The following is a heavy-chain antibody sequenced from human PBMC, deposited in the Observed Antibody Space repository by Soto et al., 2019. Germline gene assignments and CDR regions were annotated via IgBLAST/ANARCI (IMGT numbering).Heavy chain of an antibody. CDR1: GGTFSSYA. J-gene: IGHJ6*02. V-gene: IGHV1-69*01. D-gene: IGHD5-18*01. Sequence: QVQLVQSGAEVKKPGSSVKVSCKASGGTFSSYAISWVRQAPGQGLEWMGGIIPIFGTANYAQKFQGRVTITADGITDPAYMEQSNLRSEDTAVYYCARTDLPTAGMDVWGQGTTVTVSS. CDR2: IIPIFGTA. CDR3: ARTDLPTAGMDV.